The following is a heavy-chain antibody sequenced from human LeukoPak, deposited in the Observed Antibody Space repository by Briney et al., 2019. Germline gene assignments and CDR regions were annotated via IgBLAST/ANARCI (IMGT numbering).Heavy chain of an antibody. D-gene: IGHD7-27*01. Sequence: SQTLSLTCSVSGGSISSGGYYWSWIRQPAGKGLEWIGRISASGRTNYNPSLKSRVTISGDTSKNQFSLKLSSVTAADTAVYYCARDSPSNWGYRHDAFDIWGQGTMVTVSS. V-gene: IGHV4-61*02. CDR1: GGSISSGGYY. CDR3: ARDSPSNWGYRHDAFDI. J-gene: IGHJ3*02. CDR2: ISASGRT.